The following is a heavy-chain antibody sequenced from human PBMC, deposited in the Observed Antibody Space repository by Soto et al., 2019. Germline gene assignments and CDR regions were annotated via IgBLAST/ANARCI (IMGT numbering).Heavy chain of an antibody. Sequence: QVQLVQSGAEVKKPGSSVKVSCKASGGTFSSYTISWVRQAPGQGLEWMGRIIPILGIANYAQKFQGRVTITADKAKSTAYIKLSSMRSENTAVYDCARDVVVPAAMGGSSRACGQGTLVTVSS. J-gene: IGHJ5*02. CDR2: IIPILGIA. D-gene: IGHD2-2*01. V-gene: IGHV1-69*08. CDR1: GGTFSSYT. CDR3: ARDVVVPAAMGGSSRA.